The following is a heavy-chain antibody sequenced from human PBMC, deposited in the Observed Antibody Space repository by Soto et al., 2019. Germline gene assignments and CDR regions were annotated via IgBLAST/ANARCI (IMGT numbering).Heavy chain of an antibody. J-gene: IGHJ5*02. CDR1: GYNFSYYY. CDR3: AREISGGGTLNWFDP. CDR2: VSPKSGGT. D-gene: IGHD2-8*02. V-gene: IGHV1-2*02. Sequence: ASVKVSCKASGYNFSYYYIHWVRQAPGQGLEWLGWVSPKSGGTNYAQKFKGRVTMTRDTSSNTVYMDLSGLKSDDTAVFYCAREISGGGTLNWFDPWEPGNPGHRLL.